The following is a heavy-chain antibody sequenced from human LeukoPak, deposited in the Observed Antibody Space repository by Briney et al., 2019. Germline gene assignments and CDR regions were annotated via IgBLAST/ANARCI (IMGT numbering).Heavy chain of an antibody. CDR2: ISSSSSYI. V-gene: IGHV3-21*01. CDR3: AREGEFGYYFDY. J-gene: IGHJ4*02. Sequence: NPGGSLRLSCAASGFKFSDHYIDWVRQAPGKGLEWVSSISSSSSYIYYADSVKGRFTISRDNAKNSLYLQMNSLRAEDTAVYYCAREGEFGYYFDYWGQGTLVTVSS. CDR1: GFKFSDHY. D-gene: IGHD3-16*01.